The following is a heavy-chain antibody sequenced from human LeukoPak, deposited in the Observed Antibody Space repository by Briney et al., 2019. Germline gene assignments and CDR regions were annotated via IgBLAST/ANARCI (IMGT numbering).Heavy chain of an antibody. V-gene: IGHV3-33*01. CDR3: ARGGYCSSTSCYPLTLFDH. Sequence: GGSLRLSCGASGFTFSTYGMHWVRQAPGKGLEWAAVIWYDGSNKYYADSVKGRFTISRDNSKNTLYLQMNSPRAEDTAVYYCARGGYCSSTSCYPLTLFDHWGQGTLVTVSS. CDR2: IWYDGSNK. D-gene: IGHD2-2*01. J-gene: IGHJ4*02. CDR1: GFTFSTYG.